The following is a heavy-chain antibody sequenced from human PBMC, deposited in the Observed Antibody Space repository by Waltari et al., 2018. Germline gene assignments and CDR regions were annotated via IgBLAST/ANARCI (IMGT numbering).Heavy chain of an antibody. CDR3: ARPGRVGGGSLMGLDY. CDR2: FTYDANT. J-gene: IGHJ4*02. CDR1: GGPISSPISS. Sequence: QLQLQESGPGLVKPSETLSLTCSVSGGPISSPISSWGWIRQPPGKGLGWIGSFTYDANTYYNPSLKSRITISVDTSKNQFSLQLRSVTAADTAIYYCARPGRVGGGSLMGLDYWGQGTLVTVSS. V-gene: IGHV4-39*01. D-gene: IGHD2-15*01.